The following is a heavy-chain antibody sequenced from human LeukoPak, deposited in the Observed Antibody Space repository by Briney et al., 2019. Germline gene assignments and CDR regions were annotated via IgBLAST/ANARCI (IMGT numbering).Heavy chain of an antibody. CDR1: GFSFTTYW. J-gene: IGHJ4*02. Sequence: PGGSLRLSCAASGFSFTTYWMSWVRQAPGKGLEWVANIKQDGTEKYYVDSVKGRFTISRDNAKNSLYLQMNSLRAEDTAVYYCAKRIQSAMATGYWGQGTLVTVSS. D-gene: IGHD5-18*01. V-gene: IGHV3-7*03. CDR2: IKQDGTEK. CDR3: AKRIQSAMATGY.